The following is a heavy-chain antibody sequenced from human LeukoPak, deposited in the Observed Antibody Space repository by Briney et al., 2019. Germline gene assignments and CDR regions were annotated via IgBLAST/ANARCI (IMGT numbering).Heavy chain of an antibody. CDR3: ARLTLFPVAGDGGWY. Sequence: GGSLRLSCAASGFTFSRYEMNWVRQAPGRGLEWVSYISSSGSPISYADSVKGRFTISRDNAKNSLYLQMNSLRAEDTAVYYCARLTLFPVAGDGGWYWGQGTLVTVPS. J-gene: IGHJ4*02. D-gene: IGHD6-19*01. CDR1: GFTFSRYE. V-gene: IGHV3-48*03. CDR2: ISSSGSPI.